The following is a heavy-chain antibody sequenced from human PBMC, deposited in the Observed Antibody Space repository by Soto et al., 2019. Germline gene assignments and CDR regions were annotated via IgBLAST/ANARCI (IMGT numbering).Heavy chain of an antibody. D-gene: IGHD2-2*01. J-gene: IGHJ6*02. Sequence: HGESLKISCKGSGYSFTSYWISLVRQMPGKGLEWMGRIDPSDSYTNYSPFFQGHVTISADKSISTAYLQWSSLKASDTAMYYCAITPVVPAADYYYGMDVWGQGTTVTVSS. CDR1: GYSFTSYW. V-gene: IGHV5-10-1*01. CDR3: AITPVVPAADYYYGMDV. CDR2: IDPSDSYT.